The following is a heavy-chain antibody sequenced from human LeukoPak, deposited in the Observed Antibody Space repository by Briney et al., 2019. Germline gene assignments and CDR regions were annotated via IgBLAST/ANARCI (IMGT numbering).Heavy chain of an antibody. CDR1: GYTFSSYY. J-gene: IGHJ3*02. D-gene: IGHD6-19*01. Sequence: ASVKVSCKASGYTFSSYYMHWVRQAPGQGLEWMGIINPTGGGTNYAQKFQGRVTMTRDTSISTAYMELSRLRSDDTAVYYCARVAGPRGAFDIWGQGTMVTVSS. CDR2: INPTGGGT. V-gene: IGHV1-46*01. CDR3: ARVAGPRGAFDI.